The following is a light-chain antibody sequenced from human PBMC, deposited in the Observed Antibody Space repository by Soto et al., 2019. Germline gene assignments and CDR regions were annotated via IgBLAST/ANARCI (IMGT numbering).Light chain of an antibody. Sequence: DIVMTQSPDSLAVSLCEGATIHCKSSQIVLYSANNKNFLTWYQQKPGQPPKLLIYWASTRESGVPDRFTGSGSGTDFTLTINSLQAEDVAVYYCQQHYINPITFGQGTRLEIK. CDR3: QQHYINPIT. V-gene: IGKV4-1*01. CDR2: WAS. CDR1: QIVLYSANNKNF. J-gene: IGKJ5*01.